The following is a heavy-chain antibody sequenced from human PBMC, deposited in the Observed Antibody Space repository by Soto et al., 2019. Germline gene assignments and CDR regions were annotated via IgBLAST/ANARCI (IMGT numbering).Heavy chain of an antibody. CDR3: AKDRWVVAATPKPVWFDP. D-gene: IGHD2-15*01. CDR2: ISYDGSNK. Sequence: GGSLRLSCAASGFTFSSYGMHWVRQAPGKGLEWVAVISYDGSNKYYADSVKGRFTISRDNSKNTLYLQMNSLRAEDTAVYYCAKDRWVVAATPKPVWFDPWGQGTLVTVSS. CDR1: GFTFSSYG. V-gene: IGHV3-30*18. J-gene: IGHJ5*02.